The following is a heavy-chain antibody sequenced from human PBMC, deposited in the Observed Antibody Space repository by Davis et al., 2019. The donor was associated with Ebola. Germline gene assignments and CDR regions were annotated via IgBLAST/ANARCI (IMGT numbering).Heavy chain of an antibody. J-gene: IGHJ5*02. Sequence: SLKISCAGPGFTFGDSAMHWVRQAPGKGLEWVSGISWNSDSIVYADSVKGRFTISRDNAKNSLYLQMNSLRGEDTAFYYCAKGRTIPLALDLWGQGTLVTVSS. CDR3: AKGRTIPLALDL. V-gene: IGHV3-9*01. D-gene: IGHD2-2*02. CDR1: GFTFGDSA. CDR2: ISWNSDSI.